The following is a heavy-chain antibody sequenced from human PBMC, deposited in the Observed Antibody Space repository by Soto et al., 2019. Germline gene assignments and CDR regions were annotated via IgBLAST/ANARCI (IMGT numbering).Heavy chain of an antibody. V-gene: IGHV1-8*01. CDR3: ARGQEYLGAFDI. Sequence: QVQLVQSGAEVKKPGASVKVSCKASGYTFISYDINWVRQATGQGLEWMGWMNPNSGNTGNAQKFQGRVTMTRNTSISTAYMELSRLRSEDTAVYYCARGQEYLGAFDIWGQGTMVTVSS. J-gene: IGHJ3*02. CDR2: MNPNSGNT. CDR1: GYTFISYD.